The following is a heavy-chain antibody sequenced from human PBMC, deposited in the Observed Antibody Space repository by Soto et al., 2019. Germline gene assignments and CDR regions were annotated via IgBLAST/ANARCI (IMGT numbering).Heavy chain of an antibody. Sequence: GGSLRLSCAFSGFTFSTYTMNWVRQAPWKGLEWVSSINGRGNYIYYAESVKGRFTISRDNAKNSLYLQMDRLRAEDTALYYCVREDGKVGTNSAFDYWGLGALVTVSS. J-gene: IGHJ4*02. CDR3: VREDGKVGTNSAFDY. CDR2: INGRGNYI. V-gene: IGHV3-21*01. CDR1: GFTFSTYT. D-gene: IGHD1-26*01.